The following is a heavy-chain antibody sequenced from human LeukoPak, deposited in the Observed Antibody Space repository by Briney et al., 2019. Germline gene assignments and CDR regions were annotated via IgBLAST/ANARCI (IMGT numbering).Heavy chain of an antibody. Sequence: SQTLSLTCTVSGGSISSGGYYWSWIRQHPGKGLEWIGYIYYSGSTYYNPSLKSRVAISVDTSKNQFSLKLSSVTAADTAVYYCAKDHIASNIVATGAVDYWGQGTLVTVSS. CDR1: GGSISSGGYY. CDR3: AKDHIASNIVATGAVDY. J-gene: IGHJ4*02. CDR2: IYYSGST. V-gene: IGHV4-31*03. D-gene: IGHD5-12*01.